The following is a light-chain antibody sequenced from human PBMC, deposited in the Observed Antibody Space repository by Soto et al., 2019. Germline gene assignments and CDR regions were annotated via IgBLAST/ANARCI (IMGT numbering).Light chain of an antibody. J-gene: IGLJ1*01. CDR1: SSDVGNYNY. Sequence: QSVLTQPASVSGSPGQSITISCTGTSSDVGNYNYVSWYQQYPGRVPKLLSYMVSNRPSGVSNRFSGSKSGNTASLTISGLQAEDEADYFCTSPTPGSLYVFGTGTKVTVL. CDR2: MVS. CDR3: TSPTPGSLYV. V-gene: IGLV2-14*01.